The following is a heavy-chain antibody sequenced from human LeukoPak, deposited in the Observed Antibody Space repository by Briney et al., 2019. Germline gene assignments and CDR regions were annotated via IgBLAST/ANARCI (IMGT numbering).Heavy chain of an antibody. Sequence: ASVKVSCKASGYTFTGYYMHWVRQAPGQGLEWMGWINPNSGGTNYAQKFQGRVTLTRDTSISTAYMELSRLRSDDTAVYYCARDRCSSTSCLNWFDPWGQGTLVTVSS. D-gene: IGHD2-2*01. CDR2: INPNSGGT. J-gene: IGHJ5*02. V-gene: IGHV1-2*02. CDR3: ARDRCSSTSCLNWFDP. CDR1: GYTFTGYY.